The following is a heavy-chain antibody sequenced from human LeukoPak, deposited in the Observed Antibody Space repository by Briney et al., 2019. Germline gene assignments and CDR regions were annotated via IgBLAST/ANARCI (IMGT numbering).Heavy chain of an antibody. D-gene: IGHD4-23*01. CDR3: ARGPYGGSPAWSFDL. J-gene: IGHJ2*01. V-gene: IGHV3-74*01. CDR1: GFTFSSYW. CDR2: INSDGSST. Sequence: GGSLRLSCAASGFTFSSYWMHWVRQATGKGLVWVSRINSDGSSTNYADSVKGRFTISRDNAKNTLYLQMNSLRAEDTAMYYCARGPYGGSPAWSFDLWGRGTLVTVSS.